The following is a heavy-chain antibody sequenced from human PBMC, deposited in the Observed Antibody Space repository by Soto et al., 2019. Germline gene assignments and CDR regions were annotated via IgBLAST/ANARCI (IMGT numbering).Heavy chain of an antibody. J-gene: IGHJ5*02. CDR1: GYIFASYW. D-gene: IGHD3-9*01. V-gene: IGHV5-51*01. Sequence: PGESLKISCKGSGYIFASYWIGWVRQMPGKGLEWMGIIYPGDSDTRYSPSFQGQVTISADKSISTAYLQWSSLKASDTAMYYCARIAAIDYDILTGTWFDPWGQGTLVTVSS. CDR3: ARIAAIDYDILTGTWFDP. CDR2: IYPGDSDT.